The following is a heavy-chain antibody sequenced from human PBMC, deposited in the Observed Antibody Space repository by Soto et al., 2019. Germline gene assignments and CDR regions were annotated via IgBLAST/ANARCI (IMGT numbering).Heavy chain of an antibody. V-gene: IGHV3-23*01. CDR3: AKVGHSYTYANWFDP. Sequence: EVQLLESGGGLVQPGGALRLSCAGSGFTFSSYAMTWVRQAPGKGLEWVSAISDTGGNTYYADSVKGRFTIARDNAQNTLYLQMNSLRAEDTAVYSWAKVGHSYTYANWFDPWGQGTLVTVSS. J-gene: IGHJ5*02. CDR1: GFTFSSYA. D-gene: IGHD3-16*01. CDR2: ISDTGGNT.